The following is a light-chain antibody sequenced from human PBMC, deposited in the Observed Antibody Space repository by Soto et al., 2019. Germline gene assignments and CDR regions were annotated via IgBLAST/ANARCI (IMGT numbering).Light chain of an antibody. CDR1: QGISSN. V-gene: IGKV1-9*01. Sequence: DIQLTQSPSFLSASVGDRVTITCRASQGISSNLAWYQQKPGKAPKLLIYAASTLQSGVPSRFSGSVFGTEYTLTISCLHPEVFATYCCQQVNGYPHTFGQGTKLEIK. J-gene: IGKJ2*01. CDR3: QQVNGYPHT. CDR2: AAS.